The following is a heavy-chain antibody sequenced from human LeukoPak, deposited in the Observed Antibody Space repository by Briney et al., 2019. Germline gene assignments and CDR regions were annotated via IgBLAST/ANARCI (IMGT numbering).Heavy chain of an antibody. J-gene: IGHJ4*02. CDR1: GFTFSSYW. Sequence: PGGSLRLSCAASGFTFSSYWMSWVRQAPGKGLEWVANIKQDESEKYYVDSVKGRFTISRDNAKNSLYLQMNSLRAEDTAVYYCARERIRKYGSEDYWGQGTLVTVSS. CDR2: IKQDESEK. CDR3: ARERIRKYGSEDY. V-gene: IGHV3-7*01. D-gene: IGHD3-10*01.